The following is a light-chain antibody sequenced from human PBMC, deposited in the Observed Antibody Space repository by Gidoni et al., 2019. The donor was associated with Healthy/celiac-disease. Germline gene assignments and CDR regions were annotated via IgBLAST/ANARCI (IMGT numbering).Light chain of an antibody. CDR1: QSISSW. Sequence: DIQMTQSPSTLSASVGDRVTIPCRASQSISSWLAWYQQKPGKAPKLLIYDASSLESGVPSRFSGSGSGTAFTLTISSLQPDDFATYYCQQYNSYWPFGQGTRLEIK. V-gene: IGKV1-5*01. J-gene: IGKJ5*01. CDR3: QQYNSYWP. CDR2: DAS.